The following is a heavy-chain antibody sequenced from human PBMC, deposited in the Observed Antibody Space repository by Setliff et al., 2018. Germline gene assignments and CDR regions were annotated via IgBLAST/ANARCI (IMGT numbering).Heavy chain of an antibody. D-gene: IGHD4-17*01. CDR2: VHDNGET. V-gene: IGHV4-59*02. CDR1: GVSVASHY. Sequence: SETLSLTCTVSGVSVASHYWSWIRQAPGTGLEWIAYVHDNGETNQNPSLKSRVTISVDTSKNQVSLRLTSVTAADTALYYCTRPHGGDYAFDIWGPGTMVTVSS. CDR3: TRPHGGDYAFDI. J-gene: IGHJ3*02.